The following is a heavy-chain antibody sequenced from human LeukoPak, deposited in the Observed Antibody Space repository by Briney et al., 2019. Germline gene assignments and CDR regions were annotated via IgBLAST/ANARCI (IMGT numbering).Heavy chain of an antibody. D-gene: IGHD3-22*01. Sequence: GGSLRLSRAASGFTFSSYGMHWVRQAPGKGLEWVSAISGSGGSTYYADSVKGRFTISRDNSKNTLYLQMNSLRAEDTAVYYCAKDKIPMIVVVITNYFDYWGQGTLVTVSS. V-gene: IGHV3-23*01. CDR2: ISGSGGST. J-gene: IGHJ4*02. CDR1: GFTFSSYG. CDR3: AKDKIPMIVVVITNYFDY.